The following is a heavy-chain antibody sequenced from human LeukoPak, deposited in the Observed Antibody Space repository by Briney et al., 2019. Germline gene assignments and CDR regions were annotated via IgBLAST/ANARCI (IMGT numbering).Heavy chain of an antibody. CDR3: ARDQVGATPIDY. V-gene: IGHV3-74*01. Sequence: GGSLRLSCAASGFTFSSHWMHWVRQAPGKGLVWVSHINGDGGSTGYADSVKGRFTISIDNVKNTLYLHMNSLRAEDTAVYYCARDQVGATPIDYWGQGTLVTVSS. CDR1: GFTFSSHW. CDR2: INGDGGST. J-gene: IGHJ4*02. D-gene: IGHD1-26*01.